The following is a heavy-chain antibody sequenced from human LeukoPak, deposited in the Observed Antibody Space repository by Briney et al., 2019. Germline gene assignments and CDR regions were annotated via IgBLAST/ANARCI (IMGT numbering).Heavy chain of an antibody. CDR2: IYPSGTT. D-gene: IGHD4-17*01. J-gene: IGHJ4*02. CDR1: GVSVSSYY. V-gene: IGHV4-4*07. Sequence: KPSETLSLTCSVSGVSVSSYYWSWIRQPAGKGLEWIGRIYPSGTTHYNPSLKSRVTMSVDTSKIQFSLKLTSVTAADTAVYYCADDFGDWGQGTLVTVSS. CDR3: ADDFGD.